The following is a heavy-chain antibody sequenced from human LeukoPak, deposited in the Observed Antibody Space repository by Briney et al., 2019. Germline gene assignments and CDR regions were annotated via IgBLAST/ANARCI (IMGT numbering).Heavy chain of an antibody. Sequence: MASETLSLTCAVYGGSFSGYYWSWIRQPPGKGLEWIGYIYYSGSTNYNPSLKSRVTISVDTSKNQFSLKLSSVTAADTAVYYCARVGTFEYYDSSGYYDYYYYYMDVWGKGTTVTVSS. V-gene: IGHV4-59*01. J-gene: IGHJ6*03. CDR3: ARVGTFEYYDSSGYYDYYYYYMDV. CDR2: IYYSGST. CDR1: GGSFSGYY. D-gene: IGHD3-22*01.